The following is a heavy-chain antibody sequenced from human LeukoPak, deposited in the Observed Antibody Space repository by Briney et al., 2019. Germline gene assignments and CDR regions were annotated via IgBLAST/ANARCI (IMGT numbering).Heavy chain of an antibody. V-gene: IGHV4-39*01. CDR1: GGSISSSSYY. D-gene: IGHD3-9*01. CDR3: ASVYYDILTGYYGFDY. CDR2: IYYSGST. J-gene: IGHJ4*02. Sequence: PSETLSLTCTVPGGSISSSSYYWGWIPQPPGKGLEWIGSIYYSGSTYYNPSLKSRVTISVDTSKNQFSLKLSSVTAADTAVYYCASVYYDILTGYYGFDYWGQGTLVTVSS.